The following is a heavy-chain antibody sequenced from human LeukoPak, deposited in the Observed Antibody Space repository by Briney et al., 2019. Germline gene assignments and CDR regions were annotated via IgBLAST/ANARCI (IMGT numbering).Heavy chain of an antibody. CDR2: ISYDGSNK. V-gene: IGHV3-30-3*01. CDR3: AKDTPYDY. CDR1: AFTFSSYA. J-gene: IGHJ4*02. Sequence: GGSLRLSCAASAFTFSSYAMHWVRQAPGKGLEWVAVISYDGSNKYYADSVKGRFTISRDNSKNTLYLQMNSLRAEDTAVYYCAKDTPYDYWGQGTLVTVSS.